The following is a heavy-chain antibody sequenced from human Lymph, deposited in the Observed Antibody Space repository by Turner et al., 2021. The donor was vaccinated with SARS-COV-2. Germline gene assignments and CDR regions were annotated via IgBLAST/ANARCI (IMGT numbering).Heavy chain of an antibody. CDR3: ARGRYSGGGMDV. D-gene: IGHD1-26*01. J-gene: IGHJ6*02. CDR1: GYTFTSYD. V-gene: IGHV1-8*01. Sequence: QVQLVQSGAEVKKPGASVKVSCKASGYTFTSYDINLVRQATGQVLEWMGWMNPNCGNTGYAQKFQGRVTMTRNISISTAYMELSTLRSEDTAVYYCARGRYSGGGMDVWGQGTTVTVSS. CDR2: MNPNCGNT.